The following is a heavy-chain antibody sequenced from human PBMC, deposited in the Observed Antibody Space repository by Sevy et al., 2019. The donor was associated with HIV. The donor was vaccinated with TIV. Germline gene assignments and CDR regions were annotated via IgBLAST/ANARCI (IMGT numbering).Heavy chain of an antibody. Sequence: ASVKVSCKASGGSLSNYGMNWVRQAPGQGLEWTGGIIPRVGLTNYAQKFQDRVTITADESTRTVYIEVRRLTSEDTGVYHCASVRPCGGDCYFFDSWGQGTLVTVSS. D-gene: IGHD2-21*01. CDR2: IIPRVGLT. CDR3: ASVRPCGGDCYFFDS. J-gene: IGHJ4*02. CDR1: GGSLSNYG. V-gene: IGHV1-69*10.